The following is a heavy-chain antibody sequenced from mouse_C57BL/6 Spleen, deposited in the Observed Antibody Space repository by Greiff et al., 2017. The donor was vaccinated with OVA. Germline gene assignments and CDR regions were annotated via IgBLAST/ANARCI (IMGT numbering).Heavy chain of an antibody. D-gene: IGHD2-4*01. CDR2: INPNNGGT. J-gene: IGHJ3*01. V-gene: IGHV1-18*01. CDR3: ARDDSSWFAY. Sequence: EVKLQQSGPELVKPGASVKIPCKASGYTFTDYNMDWVKQSHGKSLEWIGDINPNNGGTIYNQKFKGKATLTVDKSSSTAYMELRSLTSEDTAVYYGARDDSSWFAYWGQGTLVTVSA. CDR1: GYTFTDYN.